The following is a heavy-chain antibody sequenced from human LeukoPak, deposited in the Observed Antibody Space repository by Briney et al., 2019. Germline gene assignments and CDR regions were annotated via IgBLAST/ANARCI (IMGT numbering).Heavy chain of an antibody. J-gene: IGHJ5*02. Sequence: SETLSLTCTVSGGSISSYYWSWIRQPPGKGLEWIGYIYYSGSTNYNPSLKSRVTISVDTSKSQFSLKCSSGTAADTAVYYCARLAKTGTTNWFDPWGQGTLVTVSS. D-gene: IGHD1-1*01. CDR1: GGSISSYY. CDR3: ARLAKTGTTNWFDP. CDR2: IYYSGST. V-gene: IGHV4-59*01.